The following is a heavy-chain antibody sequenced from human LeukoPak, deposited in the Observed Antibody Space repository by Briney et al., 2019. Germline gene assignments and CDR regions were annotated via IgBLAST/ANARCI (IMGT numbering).Heavy chain of an antibody. CDR3: ARDMGEMATILFDY. CDR1: GGTFSSYA. J-gene: IGHJ4*02. V-gene: IGHV1-69*04. Sequence: ASVKVSCKASGGTFSSYAISWVRQAPGQGLEWMGRIIPILGIANYAQKFQGRVTITADKSTSTAYMELSSLRSEDTAVYYCARDMGEMATILFDYWGQGTLVTVSS. D-gene: IGHD5-24*01. CDR2: IIPILGIA.